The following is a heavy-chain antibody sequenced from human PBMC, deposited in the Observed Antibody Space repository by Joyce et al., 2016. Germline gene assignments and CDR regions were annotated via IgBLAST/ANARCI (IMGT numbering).Heavy chain of an antibody. V-gene: IGHV3-48*01. CDR3: ARDSVFSFDY. CDR1: GFPFSTDS. CDR2: INGGSTTI. Sequence: DVQLVASGGGLVQPGGSLLLSFAASGFPFSTDSLSWVCQAPGKGLEWVAYINGGSTTISYADSVKGRFTISRDNAENSLYLHMNSLGADDTAVYYCARDSVFSFDYWGQGMLVTVSS. D-gene: IGHD5/OR15-5a*01. J-gene: IGHJ4*02.